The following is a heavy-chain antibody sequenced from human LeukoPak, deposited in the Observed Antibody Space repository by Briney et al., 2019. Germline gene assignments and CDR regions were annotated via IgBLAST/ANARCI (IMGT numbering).Heavy chain of an antibody. CDR2: ISGSGGST. CDR1: GFTFSSYA. J-gene: IGHJ4*02. V-gene: IGHV3-23*01. D-gene: IGHD4-17*01. Sequence: GGSLRLSCAASGFTFSSYAMSWVRQAPGKGLEWVSAISGSGGSTYYADPVKGRFTISRDNSKNTLYLQMNSLRAEDTAVYYCANLVSYGDDDYWGQGTLVTVSS. CDR3: ANLVSYGDDDY.